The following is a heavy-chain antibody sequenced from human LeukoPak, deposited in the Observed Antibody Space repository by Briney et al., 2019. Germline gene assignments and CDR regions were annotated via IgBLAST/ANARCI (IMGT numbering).Heavy chain of an antibody. CDR3: ARTPYCSSTTCEDFDY. V-gene: IGHV3-74*01. D-gene: IGHD2-2*01. CDR2: INSDGITT. CDR1: GFTFSSYW. Sequence: GGSLRLSCAASGFTFSSYWMHWVRQAPGKGLVWVSRINSDGITTNYADSVKGRFTISRDNAKNTLYLQMNSLRADNTAVYYCARTPYCSSTTCEDFDYWGQGTLVTVSS. J-gene: IGHJ4*02.